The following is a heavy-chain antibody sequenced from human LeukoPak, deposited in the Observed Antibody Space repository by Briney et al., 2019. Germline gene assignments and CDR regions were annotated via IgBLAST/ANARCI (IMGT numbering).Heavy chain of an antibody. J-gene: IGHJ3*02. CDR1: GFTFSSYG. D-gene: IGHD5-24*01. CDR3: ARAEMATIRDAFDI. CDR2: IWYDGSNK. V-gene: IGHV3-33*01. Sequence: GGSLRLSCAASGFTFSSYGMHWVRQAPGKGLEWVAVIWYDGSNKYYADSVKGRFTISRDNSKNTLYLQMNSLRAEDTAVYYCARAEMATIRDAFDIWGQGTMVTVSS.